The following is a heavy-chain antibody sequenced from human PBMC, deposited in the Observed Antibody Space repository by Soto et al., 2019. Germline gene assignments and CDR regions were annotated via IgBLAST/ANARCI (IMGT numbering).Heavy chain of an antibody. J-gene: IGHJ6*01. CDR3: ARGINGHYGKDV. D-gene: IGHD3-10*01. V-gene: IGHV3-74*01. Sequence: EVRLVESGGGLVQPGGSLRLSCGASGFTLSDYWMHWVRQDPGKGLVWVSRIHRDGSTTNYADSVKGRFTISRDDAKNTLYLQMSGLRAEDTAVYYCARGINGHYGKDVWGQGTTVTVSP. CDR2: IHRDGSTT. CDR1: GFTLSDYW.